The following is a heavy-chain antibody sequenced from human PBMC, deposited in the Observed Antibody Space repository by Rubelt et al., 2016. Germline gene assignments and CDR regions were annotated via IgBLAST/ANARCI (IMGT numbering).Heavy chain of an antibody. CDR2: ISTYNGDT. CDR3: ARDPSNTRGFHAYFDY. J-gene: IGHJ4*02. D-gene: IGHD5-12*01. CDR1: GYSFKRYA. Sequence: QVQLVQSGAEVKEPGASIKVSCKTSGYSFKRYAISWVRQAPGQGLEWMGWISTYNGDTRYAQNFQGRVTMTTDTSTRPAYMELRGLRSDDTAVYSFARDPSNTRGFHAYFDYWGQGTLVTVSS. V-gene: IGHV1-18*01.